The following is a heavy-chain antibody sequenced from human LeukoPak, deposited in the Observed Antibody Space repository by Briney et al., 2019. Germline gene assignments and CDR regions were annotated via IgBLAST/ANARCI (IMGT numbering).Heavy chain of an antibody. CDR2: ISHSGSI. J-gene: IGHJ6*03. V-gene: IGHV4-38-2*02. Sequence: SETLSLTCTVSGYSISSGYYWAWIRQPPGKGLEWIGSISHSGSIYYNPSLKSRVTISVDTSKNQFSLKLSSVTAADTAVYYCARGGEAGTDYYYYMDVWGKGTTVTISS. CDR3: ARGGEAGTDYYYYMDV. CDR1: GYSISSGYY. D-gene: IGHD6-13*01.